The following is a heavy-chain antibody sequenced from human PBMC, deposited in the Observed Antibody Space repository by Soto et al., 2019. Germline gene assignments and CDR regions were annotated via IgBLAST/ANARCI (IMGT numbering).Heavy chain of an antibody. V-gene: IGHV3-33*01. D-gene: IGHD3-3*01. CDR2: IWYDGSKK. CDR3: ARDASYYSLWSGYYPSRNGMDV. Sequence: QVQVVESGGGVVQPGRSLRLSCAASGFTFSSFGMHWVRQAPGKGLEWVSLIWYDGSKKSYGDSVKGRFTISRDNSRNTVSLQMNSLRADDTAVYYCARDASYYSLWSGYYPSRNGMDVWGQGTKVTVSS. CDR1: GFTFSSFG. J-gene: IGHJ6*02.